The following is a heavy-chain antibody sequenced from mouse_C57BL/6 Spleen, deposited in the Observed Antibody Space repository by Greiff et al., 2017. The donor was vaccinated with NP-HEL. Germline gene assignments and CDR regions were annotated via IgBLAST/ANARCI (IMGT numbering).Heavy chain of an antibody. CDR3: ARGAFDY. Sequence: QVQLQQSGAELVRPGTSVKVSCKASGYAFTNYLIEWVKQRPGQGLEWIGVINPGSGGTNYNEKFKGKATLTADKSSSTAYMQLSSLTFEDSAVYFCARGAFDYWGQGTTLTVSS. J-gene: IGHJ2*01. CDR2: INPGSGGT. CDR1: GYAFTNYL. V-gene: IGHV1-54*01.